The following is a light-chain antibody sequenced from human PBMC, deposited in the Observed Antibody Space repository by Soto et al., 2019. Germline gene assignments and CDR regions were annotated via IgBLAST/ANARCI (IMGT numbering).Light chain of an antibody. CDR2: GAS. CDR3: QDSSTSPWP. J-gene: IGKJ1*01. V-gene: IGKV3-20*01. Sequence: EIVLTQSPGTLSLSPGERATLSCRASQTVSSNFLAWYQHKPGQAPRLLIYGASFRATGIPDRFRGSGSGTDFTLTISSLEPEDPAVYYCQDSSTSPWPFGQGTKVDIK. CDR1: QTVSSNF.